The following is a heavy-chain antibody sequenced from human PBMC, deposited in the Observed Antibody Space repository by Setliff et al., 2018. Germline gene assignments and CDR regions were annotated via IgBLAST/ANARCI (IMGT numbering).Heavy chain of an antibody. Sequence: GGSLRLSCAASGFTFSSYSMNWVRQAPGKGLEWVSSISSSSSYIYYADSVKGRFTISRDNAKNSLYLQMNSLRAEDTAVYYCAKYLVATRGFDYWGQGTLVTVSS. CDR2: ISSSSSYI. V-gene: IGHV3-21*01. CDR3: AKYLVATRGFDY. CDR1: GFTFSSYS. D-gene: IGHD1-26*01. J-gene: IGHJ4*02.